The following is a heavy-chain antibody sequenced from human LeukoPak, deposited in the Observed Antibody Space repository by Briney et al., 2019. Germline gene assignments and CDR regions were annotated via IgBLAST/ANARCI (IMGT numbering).Heavy chain of an antibody. CDR3: ARATSSSWNH. CDR1: GFTFSNYW. CDR2: IKEDGSEK. V-gene: IGHV3-7*01. D-gene: IGHD6-13*01. J-gene: IGHJ5*02. Sequence: GGPLRLSCAASGFTFSNYWMSWVRQAPGKGLEWVANIKEDGSEKYYVDSVKGRFTISRDNAKNSLYLQMNSLRAEDTAVYYCARATSSSWNHWGQGTLVTVSS.